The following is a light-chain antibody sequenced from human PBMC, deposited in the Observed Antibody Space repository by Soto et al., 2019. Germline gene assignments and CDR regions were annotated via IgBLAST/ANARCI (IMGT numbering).Light chain of an antibody. CDR2: GAS. CDR3: HQFASTPRT. CDR1: QSVDRNY. V-gene: IGKV3-20*01. J-gene: IGKJ1*01. Sequence: EIVLTQSPGTLSLSPGESATLSCRASQSVDRNYLAWYQQRPGQAPRLLIYGASSRATGIPPRFSGSGSGTEFVLTISGLEAEDLAVYYCHQFASTPRTFGQGTKVETK.